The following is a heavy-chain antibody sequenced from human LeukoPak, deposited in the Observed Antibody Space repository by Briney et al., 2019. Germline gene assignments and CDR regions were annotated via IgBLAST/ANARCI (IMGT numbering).Heavy chain of an antibody. CDR1: GSTFTGYN. J-gene: IGHJ4*02. Sequence: ASVKVSCKASGSTFTGYNIHWVPHAPGQGREWMGWINPNSGGTNYAQKFQGRVTMTRDTSISTAYMELSTLRSDDTAVYYCARINTVFGVINNDYWGQGTLVTVSS. V-gene: IGHV1-2*02. CDR3: ARINTVFGVINNDY. CDR2: INPNSGGT. D-gene: IGHD3-3*01.